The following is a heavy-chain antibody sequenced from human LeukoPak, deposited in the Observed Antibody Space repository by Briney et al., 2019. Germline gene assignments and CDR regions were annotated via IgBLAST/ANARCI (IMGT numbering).Heavy chain of an antibody. D-gene: IGHD3-10*01. Sequence: SETLSLTCAVSGYSISSGYYWGWIRQPPGKGLEWIGSIYHSGSTYYNPSLKSRVTISVDTYKNQFCLKLSSVTAADTAVYYCAADYYGSGPFDHWGQGTLVTASS. V-gene: IGHV4-38-2*01. CDR2: IYHSGST. CDR3: AADYYGSGPFDH. CDR1: GYSISSGYY. J-gene: IGHJ4*02.